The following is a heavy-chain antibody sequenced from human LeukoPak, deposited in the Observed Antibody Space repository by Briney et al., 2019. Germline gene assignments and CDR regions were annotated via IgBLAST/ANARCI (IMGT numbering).Heavy chain of an antibody. D-gene: IGHD1-26*01. Sequence: SETLSLTCTVSGYSISSYYWSWIRQPPGKGLEWIGYIYYSGSTNYNPSLKSRVTISVDTSKNQFSLKLISVTAADTAVYSCARDRRRLVGAKGKRHSSWVDPCVQGTLVTVSS. J-gene: IGHJ5*02. CDR2: IYYSGST. CDR1: GYSISSYY. V-gene: IGHV4-59*01. CDR3: ARDRRRLVGAKGKRHSSWVDP.